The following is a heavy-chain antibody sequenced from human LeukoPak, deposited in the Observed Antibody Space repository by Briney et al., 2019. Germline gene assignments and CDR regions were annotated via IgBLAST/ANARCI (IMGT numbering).Heavy chain of an antibody. J-gene: IGHJ4*02. Sequence: SETLSLTCAVSGGFISNGNSWGWFRQSPGKGLEWIGEIHHSVGTNYSPSLKSRIAISMDQSKNQFSLNVTSVPAADTAMYYCARKGLVTIADYWGRGILVTVSS. CDR3: ARKGLVTIADY. CDR2: IHHSVGT. V-gene: IGHV4-4*02. CDR1: GGFISNGNS. D-gene: IGHD4-11*01.